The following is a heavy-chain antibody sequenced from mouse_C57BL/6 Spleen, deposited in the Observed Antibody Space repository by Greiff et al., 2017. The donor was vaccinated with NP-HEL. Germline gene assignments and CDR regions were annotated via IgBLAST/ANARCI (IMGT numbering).Heavy chain of an antibody. J-gene: IGHJ2*01. CDR3: ARRGTNWDY. CDR2: INPSTGGT. V-gene: IGHV1-42*01. CDR1: GYSFTGYY. Sequence: EVQLQQSGPELVKPGASVKISCKASGYSFTGYYMNWVKQSPEKSLEWIGEINPSTGGTTYNQKFKAKATLTVDKSSSTAYMQLKSLTSEDSAVYYCARRGTNWDYWGQGTTLTVSS. D-gene: IGHD4-1*01.